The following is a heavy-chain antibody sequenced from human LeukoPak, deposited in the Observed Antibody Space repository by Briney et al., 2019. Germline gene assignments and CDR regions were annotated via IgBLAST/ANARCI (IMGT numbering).Heavy chain of an antibody. D-gene: IGHD3-10*01. J-gene: IGHJ4*02. CDR3: ARGWEWMVRGVMTPIPLAFDY. CDR2: ISAYNGNT. V-gene: IGHV1-18*01. Sequence: GASVKVSCKASGYTFTSYGISWVRQAPGQGLEWMGWISAYNGNTNYAQKLQGRVTMTTDTSTSTAYMELRSLRSDDTAVYYCARGWEWMVRGVMTPIPLAFDYWGQGTLVTVSS. CDR1: GYTFTSYG.